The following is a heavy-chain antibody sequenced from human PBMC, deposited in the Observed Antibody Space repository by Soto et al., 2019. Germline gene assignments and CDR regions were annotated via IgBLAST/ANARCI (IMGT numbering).Heavy chain of an antibody. V-gene: IGHV4-4*02. CDR2: ISRDGTT. CDR1: GDGTYW. Sequence: QVQLQESGPGLVKPSESLSLTYAGSGDGTYWWSWVRQPPGKGLEWIGEISRDGTTNYNPSLKSRVTMSMDTSKNQLSLTLNSVTAADTALYYCATQTISYTWDVWGQGTTVTVSS. J-gene: IGHJ6*02. CDR3: ATQTISYTWDV. D-gene: IGHD3-3*01.